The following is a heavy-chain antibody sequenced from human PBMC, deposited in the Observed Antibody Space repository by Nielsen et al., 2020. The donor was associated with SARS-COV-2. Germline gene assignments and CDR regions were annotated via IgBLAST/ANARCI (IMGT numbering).Heavy chain of an antibody. CDR2: ISWDGGST. D-gene: IGHD3-22*01. CDR1: GFTFDDYT. J-gene: IGHJ3*02. Sequence: GESLKISCAASGFTFDDYTMHWVRQAPGKGLEWVSLISWDGGSTYYADSVKGRFTISRDNSKNSLYLQMNSLRTEDTALYYCAKDIGDYDSSGYYEGNDAFDIWGQGTMVTVSS. V-gene: IGHV3-43*01. CDR3: AKDIGDYDSSGYYEGNDAFDI.